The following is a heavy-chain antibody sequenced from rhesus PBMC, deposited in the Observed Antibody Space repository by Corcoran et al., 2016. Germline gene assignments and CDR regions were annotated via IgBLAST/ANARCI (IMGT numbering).Heavy chain of an antibody. CDR2: IYGSGGST. V-gene: IGHV4-160*01. J-gene: IGHJ4*01. D-gene: IGHD3-16*01. CDR3: ARQKGGSPFDY. CDR1: GGSIRLNS. Sequence: QVQLQESGPGVVKPSATLSLTCAVSGGSIRLNSWTFIRPPPGKGLEWIGRIYGSGGSTDYNPSLKSRVTISTDTSKNQFSLKLSSVTAADTAVYYCARQKGGSPFDYWGQGVLVTVSS.